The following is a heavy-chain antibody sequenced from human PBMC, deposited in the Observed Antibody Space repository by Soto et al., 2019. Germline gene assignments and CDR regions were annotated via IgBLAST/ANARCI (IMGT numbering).Heavy chain of an antibody. CDR1: GGSINTFY. V-gene: IGHV4-4*07. D-gene: IGHD5-12*01. J-gene: IGHJ4*02. Sequence: SETLSLTCTVSGGSINTFYWSWVRQPAGKGLEWIGRIFSSGSTSFNPSLESRVAMSVDTSKNHFSLNLSSVTAADMAVYYCAREGSYSAYNFAHGIQLWSLDFWGQGALVTAPQ. CDR3: AREGSYSAYNFAHGIQLWSLDF. CDR2: IFSSGST.